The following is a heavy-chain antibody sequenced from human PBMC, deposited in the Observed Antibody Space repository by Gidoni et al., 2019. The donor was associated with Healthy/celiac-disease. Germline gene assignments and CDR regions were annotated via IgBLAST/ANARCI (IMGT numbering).Heavy chain of an antibody. V-gene: IGHV1-46*01. CDR2: INPSGGST. D-gene: IGHD3-3*01. J-gene: IGHJ4*02. Sequence: QVQLVQSGAEVKKPGASVKVSCKASGYTFTSYYMHWVRQAPGQGLEWMGIINPSGGSTSYAQKFQGRVTMTRDTSTSTVYMELSSLRSEDTAVYYCARDDTYYDFWSGSNNFDYWGQGTLVTVSS. CDR3: ARDDTYYDFWSGSNNFDY. CDR1: GYTFTSYY.